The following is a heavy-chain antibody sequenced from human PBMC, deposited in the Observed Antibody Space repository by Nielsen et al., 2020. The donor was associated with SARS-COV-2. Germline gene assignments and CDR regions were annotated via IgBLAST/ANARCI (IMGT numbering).Heavy chain of an antibody. Sequence: GGSLRLSCAASGFTFSSYAMHWVRQAPGKGLEWVAVISYDGSNKYYADSVKGRFTISRDNSKNTLYLQMNSLRAEDTAVYYCASTQSSGRYDDTLSPFDYWGQGTLVTVSS. V-gene: IGHV3-30-3*01. J-gene: IGHJ4*02. CDR2: ISYDGSNK. CDR1: GFTFSSYA. D-gene: IGHD3-9*01. CDR3: ASTQSSGRYDDTLSPFDY.